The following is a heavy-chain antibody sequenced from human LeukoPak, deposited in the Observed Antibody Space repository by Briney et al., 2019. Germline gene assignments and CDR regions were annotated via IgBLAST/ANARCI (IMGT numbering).Heavy chain of an antibody. J-gene: IGHJ5*02. CDR3: AKDLARNYDFWSGSWFDP. V-gene: IGHV3-23*01. Sequence: GGSLRLSCAASGFTFSSYPMSWLRQAPGKGLEWGSAISGSGGSTYYADSIKGRFTISRDNSKNTLYLQMNSLRAEDTAVYYCAKDLARNYDFWSGSWFDPWGQGTLVTVSS. CDR1: GFTFSSYP. CDR2: ISGSGGST. D-gene: IGHD3-3*01.